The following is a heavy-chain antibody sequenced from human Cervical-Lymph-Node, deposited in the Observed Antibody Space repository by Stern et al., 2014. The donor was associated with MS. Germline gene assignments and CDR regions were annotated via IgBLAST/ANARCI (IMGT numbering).Heavy chain of an antibody. CDR1: GYTFTSYD. V-gene: IGHV1-8*01. D-gene: IGHD6-19*01. CDR3: ASSTSSAHYYYYGMDV. J-gene: IGHJ6*02. Sequence: QMQLVQSGAEVKKPGASVKVSCKASGYTFTSYDINWVRQATGQGLEWMGWMNPNSGDTGFAQKFQGRVTMTRNTSISKAYMELSSLRSEDTAVYYCASSTSSAHYYYYGMDVWGQGTTVTVSS. CDR2: MNPNSGDT.